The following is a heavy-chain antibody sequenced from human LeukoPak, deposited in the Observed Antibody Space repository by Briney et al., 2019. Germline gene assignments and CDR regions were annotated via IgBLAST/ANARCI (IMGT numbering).Heavy chain of an antibody. CDR3: VRSSGWYLPLDY. V-gene: IGHV3-7*01. D-gene: IGHD6-19*01. CDR1: GFTFSSYW. CDR2: IKQDGSEK. Sequence: QSGGSLRLSCAASGFTFSSYWMSWVRQAPGKGLEWVANIKQDGSEKNYVDSVKGRFTISRDNAKTTVSLQMNSLRAEDTAVYYCVRSSGWYLPLDYWGQGTLVTVSS. J-gene: IGHJ4*02.